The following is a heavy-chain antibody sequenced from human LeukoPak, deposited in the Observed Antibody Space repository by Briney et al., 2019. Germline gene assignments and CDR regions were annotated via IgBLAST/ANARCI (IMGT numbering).Heavy chain of an antibody. CDR2: ISDSGGTT. D-gene: IGHD2-2*01. CDR3: AKSSDGSTSFDQ. CDR1: GFTFSSYS. V-gene: IGHV3-23*01. J-gene: IGHJ4*02. Sequence: GGSLRLSCAASGFTFSSYSMNWVRQAPGKGLEWVSGISDSGGTTYYVDSVKGRFTISRDNSKNTLYLQINSLRAEDMALYYCAKSSDGSTSFDQWGQGTLVTVSS.